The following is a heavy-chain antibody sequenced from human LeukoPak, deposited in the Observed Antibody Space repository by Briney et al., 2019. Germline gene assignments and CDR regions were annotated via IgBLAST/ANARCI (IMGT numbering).Heavy chain of an antibody. CDR3: AREDTARTYYYDSSQIDY. CDR2: INTNTGNP. V-gene: IGHV7-4-1*02. Sequence: ASVKVSCKASGYTFTSYGISWVRQAPGQGLEWMGWINTNTGNPTYAQGFTGRFVFSLDTSVSTAYLQISSLKAEDTAVYYCAREDTARTYYYDSSQIDYWGQGTLVTVSS. J-gene: IGHJ4*02. D-gene: IGHD3-22*01. CDR1: GYTFTSYG.